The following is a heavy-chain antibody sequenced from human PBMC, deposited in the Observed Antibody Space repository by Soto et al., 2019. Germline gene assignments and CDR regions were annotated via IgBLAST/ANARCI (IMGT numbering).Heavy chain of an antibody. Sequence: QVQLVQSGAEVKKPGSSVKVSCKASGGTFSSYAISWVRQAPGQGLEWMGGIIPIFGTANYAQKFQGRVTIPADESTSTAYMELSSLRSEDTAVYYCARDLAIYGDYVFYYGMDVWGQGTTVTVSS. CDR1: GGTFSSYA. CDR3: ARDLAIYGDYVFYYGMDV. D-gene: IGHD4-17*01. V-gene: IGHV1-69*12. CDR2: IIPIFGTA. J-gene: IGHJ6*02.